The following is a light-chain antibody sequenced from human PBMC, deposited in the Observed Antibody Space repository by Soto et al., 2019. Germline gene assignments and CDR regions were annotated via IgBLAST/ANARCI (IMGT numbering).Light chain of an antibody. CDR1: QDIRSS. Sequence: DIQMTQSPSSGSASVGDGVTITCRASQDIRSSLAWYQQRPGKAPNLLIYAASTLQSGVPSRFSGSGSGTDFTLTISYLQAEDFGTYYCQEASRIPITFGQGTRLEIK. CDR2: AAS. V-gene: IGKV1-12*01. CDR3: QEASRIPIT. J-gene: IGKJ5*01.